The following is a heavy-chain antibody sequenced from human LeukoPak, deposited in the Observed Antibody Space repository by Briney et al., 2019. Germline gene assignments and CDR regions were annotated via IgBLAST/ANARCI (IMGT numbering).Heavy chain of an antibody. J-gene: IGHJ4*02. CDR3: VRRGDASSGWGDHDF. V-gene: IGHV3-23*01. CDR2: IGGSGDKT. D-gene: IGHD6-19*01. Sequence: GSLRLSCAASGFTFNRNAISWVRQAPGKGLEWVSTIGGSGDKTFYADSVKGRLTISRDNSKNMVHLQMNSLTGEDTALYYCVRRGDASSGWGDHDFWGQGALVTVSS. CDR1: GFTFNRNA.